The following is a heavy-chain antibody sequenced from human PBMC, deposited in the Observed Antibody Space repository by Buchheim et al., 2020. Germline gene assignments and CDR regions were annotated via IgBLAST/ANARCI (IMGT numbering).Heavy chain of an antibody. CDR3: ARKMGYCSGGICPISLLFDY. CDR1: GFTFSSYW. Sequence: EVQLVQSGGGLVQPGGSLRLSCAASGFTFSSYWMHWVRQAPGKGLVWVSRINSDGTSTSYEDSVKGRFTISRDNAKNTVYLQMNSLRAEDTAVYYCARKMGYCSGGICPISLLFDYWGQGTL. V-gene: IGHV3-74*01. J-gene: IGHJ4*02. CDR2: INSDGTST. D-gene: IGHD2-15*01.